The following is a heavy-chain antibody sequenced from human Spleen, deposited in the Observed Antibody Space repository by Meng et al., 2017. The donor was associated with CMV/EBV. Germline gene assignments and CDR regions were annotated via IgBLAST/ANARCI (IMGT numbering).Heavy chain of an antibody. CDR1: GYTFTSYG. CDR3: ARDQRSRITMVRGALLRNYGLDV. V-gene: IGHV1-18*01. Sequence: ASVKVSCKASGYTFTSYGISWVRQAPGQGLEWMGWISAYNGNTNYAQKLQGRVTMTTDTSTSTAYMELSSLRSEDTAVYYCARDQRSRITMVRGALLRNYGLDVWGQGTTVTVSS. CDR2: ISAYNGNT. D-gene: IGHD3-10*01. J-gene: IGHJ6*02.